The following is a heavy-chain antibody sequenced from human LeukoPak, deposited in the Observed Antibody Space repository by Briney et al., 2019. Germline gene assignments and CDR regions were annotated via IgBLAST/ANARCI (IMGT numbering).Heavy chain of an antibody. V-gene: IGHV3-21*01. CDR3: ARDRAFYLTDAFDI. D-gene: IGHD3-10*01. J-gene: IGHJ3*02. CDR2: ISSSSSYI. CDR1: GFRFSDYF. Sequence: SGGSLRLSCAGSGFRFSDYFMSWVRQAPGKGLEWVSSISSSSSYIYYADSVKGRFTISRDNAKNSLYLQMNSLRAEDTAVYYCARDRAFYLTDAFDIWGQGTMVTVSS.